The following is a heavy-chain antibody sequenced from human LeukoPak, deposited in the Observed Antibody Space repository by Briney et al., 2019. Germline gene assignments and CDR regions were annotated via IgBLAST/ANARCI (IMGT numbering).Heavy chain of an antibody. CDR2: MNPNGGNT. D-gene: IGHD3-3*01. CDR1: GYTFTSYD. V-gene: IGHV1-8*01. Sequence: ASVKVSCKASGYTFTSYDINWVRQATGQGLEWMGWMNPNGGNTGYAQKFQGRVTMTRNTSISTAYMELSSLRSEDTAVYYCASWGAYYDFWSGYFRFDPWGQGTLVTVSS. J-gene: IGHJ5*02. CDR3: ASWGAYYDFWSGYFRFDP.